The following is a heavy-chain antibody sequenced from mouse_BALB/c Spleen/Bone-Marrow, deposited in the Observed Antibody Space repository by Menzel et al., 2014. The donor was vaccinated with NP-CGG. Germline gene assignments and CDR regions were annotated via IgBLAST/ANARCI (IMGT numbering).Heavy chain of an antibody. CDR2: INPDRSTI. CDR1: GFDFSTFW. J-gene: IGHJ3*01. D-gene: IGHD1-2*01. Sequence: EVQGVESGGGLVQPGGSLKLSCAASGFDFSTFWMSWVWLAPGKGLEWIEEINPDRSTINYRPSLKDKFIISRDNAKNTLYLLLSKVRSEDTALYYCARLHYYGYGAYWGQRTLVTVS. V-gene: IGHV4-1*02. CDR3: ARLHYYGYGAY.